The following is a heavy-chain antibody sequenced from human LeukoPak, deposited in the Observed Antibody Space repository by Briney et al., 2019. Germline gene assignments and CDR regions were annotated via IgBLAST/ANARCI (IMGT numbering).Heavy chain of an antibody. J-gene: IGHJ4*02. CDR3: AKDRYYYDSSGYGYYFDY. CDR1: GFTFSSYG. D-gene: IGHD3-22*01. CDR2: IRYDGSNK. V-gene: IGHV3-30*02. Sequence: PGGSLRLSCAASGFTFSSYGMHWVRQAPGKGLEWVAFIRYDGSNKYYADSVKGRFTISRDNSKNTLYLQMNSLRAEDTAVYYCAKDRYYYDSSGYGYYFDYWGQGTLVTVSS.